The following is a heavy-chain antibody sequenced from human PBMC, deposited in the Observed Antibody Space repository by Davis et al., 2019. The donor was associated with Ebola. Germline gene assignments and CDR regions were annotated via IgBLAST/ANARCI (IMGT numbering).Heavy chain of an antibody. V-gene: IGHV1-18*01. Sequence: AASVKVSCKASGGTFSSYAISWVRQAPGQGLEWMGWISVYNGNTDYAQKLQGRVTMTRDTSTSTAYMELRSLRSDDTAVYYCAREITMIVPSYFDYWGQGTLVTVSS. CDR2: ISVYNGNT. J-gene: IGHJ4*02. D-gene: IGHD3-22*01. CDR1: GGTFSSYA. CDR3: AREITMIVPSYFDY.